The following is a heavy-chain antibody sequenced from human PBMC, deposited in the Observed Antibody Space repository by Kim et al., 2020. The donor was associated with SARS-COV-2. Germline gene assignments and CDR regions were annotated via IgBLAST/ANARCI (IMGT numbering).Heavy chain of an antibody. CDR1: GFTFSSYA. Sequence: GGSLRLSCAASGFTFSSYAMHWVRQAPGKGLEWVAVISYDGSNKYYADSVKGRFTISRDNSKNTLYLQMNSLRAEDTAVYYCARDSHKYGIDGWFDPWGQGTLVTVSS. CDR2: ISYDGSNK. V-gene: IGHV3-30*04. CDR3: ARDSHKYGIDGWFDP. D-gene: IGHD4-17*01. J-gene: IGHJ5*02.